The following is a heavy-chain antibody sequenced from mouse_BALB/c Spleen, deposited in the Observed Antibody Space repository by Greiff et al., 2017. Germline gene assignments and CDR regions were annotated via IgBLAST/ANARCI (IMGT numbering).Heavy chain of an antibody. CDR2: INSNGGST. J-gene: IGHJ4*01. V-gene: IGHV5-6-3*01. Sequence: EVQLVESGGGLVQPGGSLKLSCAASGFTFSSYGMSWVRQTPDKRLELVATINSNGGSTYYPDSVKGRFTISRDNAKNTLYLQMSSLKSEDTAMYYCARDDYEDAMDYWGQGTSVTVSS. CDR1: GFTFSSYG. D-gene: IGHD2-13*01. CDR3: ARDDYEDAMDY.